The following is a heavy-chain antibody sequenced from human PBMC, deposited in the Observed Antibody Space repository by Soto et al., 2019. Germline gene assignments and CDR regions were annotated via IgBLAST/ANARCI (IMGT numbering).Heavy chain of an antibody. D-gene: IGHD1-26*01. J-gene: IGHJ1*01. CDR1: GFTFSSYG. CDR2: ISYDGSNK. Sequence: QVQLVESGGGVVQPGRSLRLSCAASGFTFSSYGMHWVRQAPGKGLEWVAVISYDGSNKYYADSVKGRFTISRDNSKNTLYLQMNSLRAEDTAVYYCANREDRHYRGEYFQHWGQGTLVTVSS. V-gene: IGHV3-30*18. CDR3: ANREDRHYRGEYFQH.